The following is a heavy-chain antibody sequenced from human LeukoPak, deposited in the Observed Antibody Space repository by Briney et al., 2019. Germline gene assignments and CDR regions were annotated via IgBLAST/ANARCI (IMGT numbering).Heavy chain of an antibody. Sequence: GGALRLSCAASGFTLSRNYMSGVRQAPGKGLEGVAVIYFGGSTYYAHSVQGRFTISRDNSKNTLYLQMNSLRAEDTAVYYCARDQGIAAAGWGYFDYWGQGPLVTVSS. D-gene: IGHD6-13*01. CDR2: IYFGGST. J-gene: IGHJ4*02. CDR1: GFTLSRNY. CDR3: ARDQGIAAAGWGYFDY. V-gene: IGHV3-53*01.